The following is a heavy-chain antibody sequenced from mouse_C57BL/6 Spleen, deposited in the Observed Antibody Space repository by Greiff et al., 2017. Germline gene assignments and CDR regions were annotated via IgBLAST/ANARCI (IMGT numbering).Heavy chain of an antibody. CDR1: GYTFTGYW. CDR3: YYYGSSPWFAY. CDR2: ILPGSGST. D-gene: IGHD1-1*01. J-gene: IGHJ3*01. Sequence: QVQLQQSGAELMKPGASVKLSCKATGYTFTGYWIEWVKQRPGHGLEWIGEILPGSGSTNYNEKFKGKATFTADTSYNTAYMQLSSLTTEDTAIYYCYYYGSSPWFAYWGQGTLVTVSA. V-gene: IGHV1-9*01.